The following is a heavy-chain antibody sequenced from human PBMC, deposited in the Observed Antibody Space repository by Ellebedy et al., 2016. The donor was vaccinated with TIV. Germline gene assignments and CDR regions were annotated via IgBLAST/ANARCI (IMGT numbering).Heavy chain of an antibody. CDR2: INSDGTST. Sequence: GGSLRLSCAASGFTFRNYWMHWVRQAPGKGLVWVSRINSDGTSTTYADSVKGRFTISRDNAKNTLYLQMNSLRAEDTAVYYCARDLELPTGYSSSWYFGYWGQGTLVTVSS. J-gene: IGHJ4*02. CDR3: ARDLELPTGYSSSWYFGY. CDR1: GFTFRNYW. V-gene: IGHV3-74*01. D-gene: IGHD6-13*01.